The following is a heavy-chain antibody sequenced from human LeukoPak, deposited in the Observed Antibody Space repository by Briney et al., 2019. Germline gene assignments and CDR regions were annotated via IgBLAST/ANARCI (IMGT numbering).Heavy chain of an antibody. CDR1: GGSISSYY. CDR2: IYYSGST. V-gene: IGHV4-59*12. Sequence: SETLSLTCTVSGGSISSYYWSWIRQPPGKGLEWIGYIYYSGSTNYNPSLKSRVTISVDTSKNQFSLKLSSVTAADTAVYYCARVTYYYDSSGYRPASNFDYWGQGTLVTVSS. CDR3: ARVTYYYDSSGYRPASNFDY. J-gene: IGHJ4*02. D-gene: IGHD3-22*01.